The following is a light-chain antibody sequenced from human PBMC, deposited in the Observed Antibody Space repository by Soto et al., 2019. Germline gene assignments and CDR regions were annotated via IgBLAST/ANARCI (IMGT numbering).Light chain of an antibody. CDR1: LSLFHNNADNY. CDR2: LGS. CDR3: MQPLHLPVT. Sequence: VMSQLPLSICVTXGEPASIRRRTSLSLFHNNADNYLGWSLQRRAXSPYFXXSLGSYPATGVPDSFSGSGSGTEFTSRISRGEAEDVGVYYGMQPLHLPVTFGQGTRLEIK. V-gene: IGKV2-28*01. J-gene: IGKJ5*01.